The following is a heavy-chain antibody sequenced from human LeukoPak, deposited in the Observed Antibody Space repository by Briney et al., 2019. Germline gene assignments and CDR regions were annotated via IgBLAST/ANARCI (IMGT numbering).Heavy chain of an antibody. CDR2: IYPGDSDT. J-gene: IGHJ3*02. V-gene: IGHV5-51*01. Sequence: GESLEISCKGSGYSFTSYWIGWVRQMPGKGLEWMGIIYPGDSDTRYSPSFQGQVTISADKSISTAYLQWSSLKASDTAMYYCAVNYGAKGDAFDIWGQGTMVTVSS. CDR3: AVNYGAKGDAFDI. CDR1: GYSFTSYW. D-gene: IGHD4-17*01.